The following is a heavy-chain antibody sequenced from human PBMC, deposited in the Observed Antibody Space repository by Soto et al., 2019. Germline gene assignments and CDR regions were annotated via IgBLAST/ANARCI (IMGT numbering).Heavy chain of an antibody. Sequence: QVQLVESGGGVVQPGRSLRLSCAASRFSVSAYTVHWVRQAPGKGLEWVAVISSDGNHKYYTDSVKGRFAISRDTSTNTVFLQMSSLGPEDTAVYYCARWEQPLFDYWGQGTLVTVSS. J-gene: IGHJ4*02. D-gene: IGHD1-1*01. CDR3: ARWEQPLFDY. V-gene: IGHV3-30*09. CDR2: ISSDGNHK. CDR1: RFSVSAYT.